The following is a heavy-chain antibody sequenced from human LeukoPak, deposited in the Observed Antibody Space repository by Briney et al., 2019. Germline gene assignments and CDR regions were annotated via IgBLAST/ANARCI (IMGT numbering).Heavy chain of an antibody. CDR2: INPNSGGT. Sequence: ASVKVCCKASGYTFIGYYMHWMRHAPGQGLEWMGWINPNSGGTNYAQKFQGRVTMTRDTSNSKAYMELSRLRSDDTAVYYCARGMDTANYWGQGTLVTVSS. V-gene: IGHV1-2*02. CDR1: GYTFIGYY. J-gene: IGHJ4*02. CDR3: ARGMDTANY. D-gene: IGHD5-18*01.